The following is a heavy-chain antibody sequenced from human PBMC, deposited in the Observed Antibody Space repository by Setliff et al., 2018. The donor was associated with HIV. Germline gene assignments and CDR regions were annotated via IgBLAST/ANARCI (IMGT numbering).Heavy chain of an antibody. CDR3: ARQGAFCSGTSCYYFDY. J-gene: IGHJ4*02. Sequence: PSETLSLTCTVSGGSISSGGYYWSWIRQHPGKGLEWIGYVYYGGSSYYNPSLASRVTMSVDTSKNQFSLELRSVIAADTAVYYCARQGAFCSGTSCYYFDYWGQGILVTVSS. D-gene: IGHD2-2*01. CDR2: VYYGGSS. CDR1: GGSISSGGYY. V-gene: IGHV4-31*03.